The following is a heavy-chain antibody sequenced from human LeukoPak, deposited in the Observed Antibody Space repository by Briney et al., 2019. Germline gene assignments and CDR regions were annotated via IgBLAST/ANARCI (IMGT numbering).Heavy chain of an antibody. V-gene: IGHV3-11*01. CDR1: GFAFSDYY. Sequence: GGSLRLSCAASGFAFSDYYMSWIRQAPGKGLEWVSYISSSGSTIYSADSVKGRFTISRDNAKNSLYLQMNSLRAEDTAVYYCASVYSSSWYSPDYWGQGTLVTVSS. CDR3: ASVYSSSWYSPDY. D-gene: IGHD6-13*01. J-gene: IGHJ4*02. CDR2: ISSSGSTI.